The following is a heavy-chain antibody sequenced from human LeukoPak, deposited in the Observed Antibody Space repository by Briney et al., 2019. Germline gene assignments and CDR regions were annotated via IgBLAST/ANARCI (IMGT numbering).Heavy chain of an antibody. J-gene: IGHJ1*01. Sequence: GGSLRLSCAASGFTFSSYAMSWVRQAPGKGLEWVSAISGSGGGTYYADSVKGRFTISRDNSKNTLYLQMNSLRAEDTAVYYCARGPSTYYYDSSGYYEYFQHWGQGTLVTVSS. CDR2: ISGSGGGT. CDR1: GFTFSSYA. D-gene: IGHD3-22*01. V-gene: IGHV3-23*01. CDR3: ARGPSTYYYDSSGYYEYFQH.